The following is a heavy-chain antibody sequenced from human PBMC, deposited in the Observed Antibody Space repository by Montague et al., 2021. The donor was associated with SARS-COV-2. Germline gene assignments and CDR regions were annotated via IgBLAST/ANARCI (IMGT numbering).Heavy chain of an antibody. CDR2: IYYSRST. Sequence: SETLSLTCSVSGGSISSSSYYWGWIRQPPGQGLEWIGNIYYSRSTYYKSSLNSRVTISVDTSKNQFSLKLSSVTAADTAVYYCARRGWFGLDLWGQGTLVTVSS. J-gene: IGHJ4*03. D-gene: IGHD3-10*01. CDR3: ARRGWFGLDL. V-gene: IGHV4-39*01. CDR1: GGSISSSSYY.